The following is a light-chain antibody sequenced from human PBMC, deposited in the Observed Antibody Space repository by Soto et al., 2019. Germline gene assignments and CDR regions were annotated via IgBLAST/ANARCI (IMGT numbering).Light chain of an antibody. CDR3: QSYDSSLSGVV. CDR1: SSNIGAGYD. CDR2: GNS. V-gene: IGLV1-40*01. J-gene: IGLJ2*01. Sequence: QAVVTQPPSVSGAPGQRVTISCTGSSSNIGAGYDVHWYQQLPGTAPKLLIYGNSNRPSGVPDRFSGSKSGTSASLAITGXXXXXXXXXYXQSYDSSLSGVVFGGGTKL.